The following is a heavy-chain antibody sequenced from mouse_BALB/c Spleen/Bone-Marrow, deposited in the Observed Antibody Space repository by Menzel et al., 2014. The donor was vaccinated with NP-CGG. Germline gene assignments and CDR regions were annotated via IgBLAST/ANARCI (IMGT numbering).Heavy chain of an antibody. CDR3: ARKGAMITHYYAMDY. J-gene: IGHJ4*01. V-gene: IGHV5-17*02. D-gene: IGHD2-4*01. CDR1: GFTFSSFG. CDR2: ISNGSSTI. Sequence: DVKLVESGGGLVQPGGSRKLSCAASGFTFSSFGMHWVRQAPEKGLEWVAYISNGSSTIYYADTVKGRFTISRDNPKNTLFLQMTSLRSEDTAMYYCARKGAMITHYYAMDYWGQGTSVTDSS.